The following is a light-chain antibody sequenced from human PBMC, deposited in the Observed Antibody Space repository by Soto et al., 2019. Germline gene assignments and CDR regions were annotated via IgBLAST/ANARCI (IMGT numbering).Light chain of an antibody. V-gene: IGLV1-44*01. J-gene: IGLJ3*02. Sequence: QSVLTQPPSASGTPGRRVTISCSGSSSNIGSNTVNWYQQLPGTAPQLLIYSDNQRPSGVPDRFSGSKSGTSASLAISGLQSEDEADYYCAAWDDSLNGSNWVFGGGTKLTVL. CDR3: AAWDDSLNGSNWV. CDR2: SDN. CDR1: SSNIGSNT.